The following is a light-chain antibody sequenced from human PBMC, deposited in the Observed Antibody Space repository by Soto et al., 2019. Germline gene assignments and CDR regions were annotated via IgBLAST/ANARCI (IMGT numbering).Light chain of an antibody. J-gene: IGKJ4*01. V-gene: IGKV3-20*01. CDR2: GAS. Sequence: IALTQSRGTLSLSPGERATLPCRASQTVSSSYLAWYQQKPGQAPRLLIYGASSRATGIPDRFSGSGSGTDFTLTIRRLEPEDFAVYYCQQYGSSLLTFGGGTKVEIK. CDR1: QTVSSSY. CDR3: QQYGSSLLT.